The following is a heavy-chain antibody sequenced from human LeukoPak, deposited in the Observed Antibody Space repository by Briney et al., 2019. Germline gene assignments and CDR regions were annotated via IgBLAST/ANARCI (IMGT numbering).Heavy chain of an antibody. V-gene: IGHV4-61*02. J-gene: IGHJ5*02. CDR3: ARWGGRISIFGVVTEYNWFDP. Sequence: PSETLSLTCAVSGGSISSGSYYWSWIRQPAGKGLEWIGRIYTSGSTNYNPSLKSRVTISLDTSKNQFSLKLSSVTAADTAVYYCARWGGRISIFGVVTEYNWFDPWGQGTLVTVSS. CDR2: IYTSGST. CDR1: GGSISSGSYY. D-gene: IGHD3-3*01.